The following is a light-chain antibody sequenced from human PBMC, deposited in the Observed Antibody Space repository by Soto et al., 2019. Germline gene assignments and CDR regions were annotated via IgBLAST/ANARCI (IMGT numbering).Light chain of an antibody. Sequence: DILMTQSPDSLAVSLGERATINCKSSQSVLYSSSNKNYLAWHQRKPGQPPKLLIYWASTRASEAPDRFSGSGSGTDFTITISSLQAEDVAVYYCQQYYSIPYTFSQGNNLEIK. CDR2: WAS. CDR1: QSVLYSSSNKNY. V-gene: IGKV4-1*01. CDR3: QQYYSIPYT. J-gene: IGKJ2*01.